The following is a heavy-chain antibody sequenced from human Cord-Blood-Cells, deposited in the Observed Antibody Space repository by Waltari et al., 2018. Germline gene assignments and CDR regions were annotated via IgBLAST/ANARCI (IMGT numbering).Heavy chain of an antibody. V-gene: IGHV4-34*01. J-gene: IGHJ6*02. CDR3: ARGRVYCSSTSCYYYYGMDV. CDR1: GGSFSGYY. Sequence: QVQLQQWGAGLLKPSETLSLTCAVYGGSFSGYYWSWIRQPPGKGLEWIGEINHSGSTNYNPSLKSRVTISVDTSKNQFSLKLSSVTAADTAVYYCARGRVYCSSTSCYYYYGMDVWSQGTTVTVSS. CDR2: INHSGST. D-gene: IGHD2-2*01.